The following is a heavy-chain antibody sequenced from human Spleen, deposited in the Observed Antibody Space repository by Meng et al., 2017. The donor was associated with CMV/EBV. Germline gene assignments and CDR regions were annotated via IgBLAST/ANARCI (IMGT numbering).Heavy chain of an antibody. Sequence: GESLKISCAASGFTFSSYEMNWVRQAPGKGLEWVSYISSSGSTIYYADSVKGRFTISRDNAKNSLYLQMNSLRAEDTAVYYCARDIYCSSTSCYRGAFDIWGQGTMVTVSS. J-gene: IGHJ3*02. D-gene: IGHD2-2*02. CDR3: ARDIYCSSTSCYRGAFDI. CDR1: GFTFSSYE. CDR2: ISSSGSTI. V-gene: IGHV3-48*03.